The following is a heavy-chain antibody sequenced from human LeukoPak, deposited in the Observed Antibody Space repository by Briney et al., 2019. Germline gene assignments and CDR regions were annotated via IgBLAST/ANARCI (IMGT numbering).Heavy chain of an antibody. CDR2: IYYSGST. D-gene: IGHD2-15*01. J-gene: IGHJ4*01. CDR3: ASQGLGYCTGGSCPWFDY. Sequence: SETLSLTCTVSGGSISGYYWSWIRQPPGKGLEWIGYIYYSGSTNYNPSLKSRVTISLDTSKNQFSLKLNSVTAADTAVYYCASQGLGYCTGGSCPWFDYWGQGTLVTVSS. CDR1: GGSISGYY. V-gene: IGHV4-59*01.